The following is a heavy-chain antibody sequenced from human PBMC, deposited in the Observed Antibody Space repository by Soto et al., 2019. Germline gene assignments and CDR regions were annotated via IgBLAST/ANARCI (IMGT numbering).Heavy chain of an antibody. J-gene: IGHJ4*02. V-gene: IGHV3-30*18. CDR1: GFSFSNYG. D-gene: IGHD2-21*02. CDR2: ISYDGSNK. CDR3: AKDRAPYCGGDCYTRGLGY. Sequence: GGSLRLSCAASGFSFSNYGMHWVRQAPGKGLEWVAVISYDGSNKYYADSVKGRFTISRDNSKNTLYLQMNSLRAEDTAVYYCAKDRAPYCGGDCYTRGLGYWGQGTLVTVSS.